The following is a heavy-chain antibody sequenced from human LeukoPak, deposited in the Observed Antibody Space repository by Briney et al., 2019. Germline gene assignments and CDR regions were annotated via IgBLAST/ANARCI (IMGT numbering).Heavy chain of an antibody. D-gene: IGHD2-2*01. V-gene: IGHV3-33*01. CDR1: GFTFTNYG. Sequence: GGSLRLSCTTSGFTFTNYGINWVRQAPGKGLEWVAAIWYDGSKTSYTDSVKGRFTVSRDNSKNTLYLQMNSLRAEDTAVYYCARRKVGNDAFDIWGQGTMVTVSS. CDR2: IWYDGSKT. CDR3: ARRKVGNDAFDI. J-gene: IGHJ3*02.